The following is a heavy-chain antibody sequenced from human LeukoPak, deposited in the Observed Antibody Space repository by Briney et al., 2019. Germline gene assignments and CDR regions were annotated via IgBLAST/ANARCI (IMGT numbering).Heavy chain of an antibody. Sequence: GGSLRLSCAASGFTVSSNYMSWVRQAPGKGLEWVSVIYSDGRTYYADSVKGRFTISRDNSKNTLYLETYSLRAEDTAVYYCARVGIAPSTQDYYYYYGMDVWGQGTTVTVSS. J-gene: IGHJ6*02. CDR3: ARVGIAPSTQDYYYYYGMDV. V-gene: IGHV3-53*01. CDR2: IYSDGRT. CDR1: GFTVSSNY. D-gene: IGHD6-13*01.